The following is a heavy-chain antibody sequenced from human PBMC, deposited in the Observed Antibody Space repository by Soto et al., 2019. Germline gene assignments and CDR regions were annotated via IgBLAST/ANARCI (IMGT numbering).Heavy chain of an antibody. CDR2: MSFSGSSI. D-gene: IGHD2-2*01. Sequence: PGGSLRLSCAASGFSFSDYYMSWIRQAPGKGLEWVSYMSFSGSSIYYADSVRGRFTISRDNSKNTLNLQMSGLRADDTAVYYCVKEMYCSSSSCYVLEYWGQGT. CDR3: VKEMYCSSSSCYVLEY. CDR1: GFSFSDYY. J-gene: IGHJ4*02. V-gene: IGHV3-11*04.